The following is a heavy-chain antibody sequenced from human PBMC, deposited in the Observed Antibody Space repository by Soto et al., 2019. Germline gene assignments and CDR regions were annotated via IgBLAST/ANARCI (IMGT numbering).Heavy chain of an antibody. CDR2: MNPNSGNT. D-gene: IGHD3-9*01. J-gene: IGHJ4*02. CDR1: GYTFNNYD. Sequence: ASVKVSCKASGYTFNNYDIHWVRQAPGHGLEWMGWMNPNSGNTGYAQNFRGRVTMTQNTAIGTAYMELSSLRSDDTAVYYCARPPGYISDWYYFDLWGQGTQVTVSS. CDR3: ARPPGYISDWYYFDL. V-gene: IGHV1-8*02.